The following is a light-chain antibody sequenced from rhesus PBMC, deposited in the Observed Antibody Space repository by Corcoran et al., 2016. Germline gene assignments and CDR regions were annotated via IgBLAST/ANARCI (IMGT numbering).Light chain of an antibody. CDR3: QQYSNWPWT. Sequence: EIVLTQSPATLSLSPGERATLSCRASQSVSSSLAWYQQKPGQVPRLLIYGASSRAPGIPDRFSGSGSGTDLTLTINSLQPEDLAVYYCQQYSNWPWTFGQGTKVEIK. V-gene: IGKV3-42*03. CDR2: GAS. CDR1: QSVSSS. J-gene: IGKJ1*01.